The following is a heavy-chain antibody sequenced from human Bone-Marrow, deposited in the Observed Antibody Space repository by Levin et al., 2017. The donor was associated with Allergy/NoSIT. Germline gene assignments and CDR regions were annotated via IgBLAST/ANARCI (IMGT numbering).Heavy chain of an antibody. D-gene: IGHD3/OR15-3a*01. Sequence: NPSETLSLTCPVSGVTITATNYYWGWIRQPPGKGLEWIGSIYSTGTTYYNPSLRSRVTISVDTSNNQFSLKMISAAATDSATYYCAAGTGTSFHYVDVWGRGATVTVSS. CDR3: AAGTGTSFHYVDV. CDR2: IYSTGTT. V-gene: IGHV4-39*01. CDR1: GVTITATNYY. J-gene: IGHJ6*03.